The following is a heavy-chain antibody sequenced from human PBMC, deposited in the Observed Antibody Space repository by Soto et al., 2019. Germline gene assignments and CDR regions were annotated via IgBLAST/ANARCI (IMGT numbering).Heavy chain of an antibody. Sequence: GLLRLCRAATGFPISSYWMSWIRQAPGKGLEWVANIKQDGSEKYYVDSVKGRFTISRDNAKNSLYLQMNSLRAEDTAVYYCARGSPRNTDFDYWGQGTLVTVSS. D-gene: IGHD1-1*01. V-gene: IGHV3-7*02. CDR3: ARGSPRNTDFDY. CDR2: IKQDGSEK. J-gene: IGHJ4*02. CDR1: GFPISSYW.